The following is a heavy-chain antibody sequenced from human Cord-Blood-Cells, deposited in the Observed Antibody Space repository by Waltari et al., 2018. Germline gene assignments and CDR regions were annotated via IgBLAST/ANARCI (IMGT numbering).Heavy chain of an antibody. D-gene: IGHD3-3*01. V-gene: IGHV3-21*01. CDR3: AIVADYDFDY. CDR1: GFNFISYS. J-gene: IGHJ4*02. Sequence: EVQLVESGGGLVRPGGSLRLSCAASGFNFISYSMNWVRQAPGKGLEWVSSISSSSSYIYYAESVKGRVTSSRDNANNSLYLQMKSLRAQDTAVYYCAIVADYDFDYWGQGTLVTVSS. CDR2: ISSSSSYI.